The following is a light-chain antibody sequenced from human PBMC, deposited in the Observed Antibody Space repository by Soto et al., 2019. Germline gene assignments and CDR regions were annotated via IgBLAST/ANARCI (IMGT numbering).Light chain of an antibody. CDR1: QSVSRK. J-gene: IGKJ1*01. Sequence: EIGIRQSPATLSVSPGERDTLSCGASQSVSRKLAWYQQKPGQAPRLLIYGASTRATGIPARFSGSGSGTEFTLTISSLQSEDFAVYYCQHYSTWLWTFGQGTKVEIK. CDR2: GAS. CDR3: QHYSTWLWT. V-gene: IGKV3-15*01.